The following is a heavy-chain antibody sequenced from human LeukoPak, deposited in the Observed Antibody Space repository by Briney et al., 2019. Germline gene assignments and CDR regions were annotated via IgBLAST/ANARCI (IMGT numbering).Heavy chain of an antibody. Sequence: GGSLRLSCAVSGFTFSDHFLDWVRQAPGKGLEWVGRSRNKAKSYTTEYAASVKGRFTISRDDSKNSLYLQMNNLRTEDTAVYYCVRAVSVAGPDYLDYWGQGTLVTVSS. CDR3: VRAVSVAGPDYLDY. CDR2: SRNKAKSYTT. CDR1: GFTFSDHF. J-gene: IGHJ4*02. D-gene: IGHD6-19*01. V-gene: IGHV3-72*01.